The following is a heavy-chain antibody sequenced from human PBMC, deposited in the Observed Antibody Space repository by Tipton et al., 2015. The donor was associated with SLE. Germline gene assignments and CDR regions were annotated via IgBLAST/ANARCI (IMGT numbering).Heavy chain of an antibody. D-gene: IGHD4-11*01. CDR2: INHSGST. V-gene: IGHV4-34*01. J-gene: IGHJ6*02. Sequence: TLSLTCAVYGGSFSGYYWSWIRQPPGKGLEWIGEINHSGSTNYNPSLKSRVTISVDTSKNQFSLKLSSVTAADTAVYYCARDMTTGYYYGMDVWGQGTTATVSS. CDR3: ARDMTTGYYYGMDV. CDR1: GGSFSGYY.